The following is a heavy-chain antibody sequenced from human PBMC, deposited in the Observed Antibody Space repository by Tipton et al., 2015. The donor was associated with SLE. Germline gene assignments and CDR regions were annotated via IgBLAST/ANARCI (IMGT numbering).Heavy chain of an antibody. V-gene: IGHV4-31*02. D-gene: IGHD3-3*01. CDR3: ARGPAFGGIVPYFNY. J-gene: IGHJ4*02. CDR1: GFTVSSNY. CDR2: FYYSGST. Sequence: LRLSCAASGFTVSSNYMNWVRQHPGKGLEWIGYFYYSGSTYYNPSLTSRLTISVDTSENQFSLKLSSVTAADTAVYYCARGPAFGGIVPYFNYWGQGTLVTVSS.